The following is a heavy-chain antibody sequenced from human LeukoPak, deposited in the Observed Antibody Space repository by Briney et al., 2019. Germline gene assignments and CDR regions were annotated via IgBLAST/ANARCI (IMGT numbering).Heavy chain of an antibody. CDR2: MNPNSGNT. J-gene: IGHJ5*02. V-gene: IGHV1-8*01. Sequence: ASVKVSCKASGYTFTSYDINWVPQATGQGLEWMGWMNPNSGNTGYAQKFQGRVTMTRNTSISTAYMELSSLRSEDTAVYYCARTMVRGVIIKRVWFDPWGQGTLVTVSS. D-gene: IGHD3-10*01. CDR3: ARTMVRGVIIKRVWFDP. CDR1: GYTFTSYD.